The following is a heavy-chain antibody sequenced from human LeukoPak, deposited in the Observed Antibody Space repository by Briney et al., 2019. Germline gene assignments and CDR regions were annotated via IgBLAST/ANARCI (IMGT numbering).Heavy chain of an antibody. V-gene: IGHV3-74*01. Sequence: GGSLRLSCAAFGFTFSDYWMQWVRQAPGKGLAWVSRITSDGLGTAYADSVKGRFTISRDNAKKTLYLQMNSLTAADTGLYFCARVPFECGSPNCDYLVGLDLWGGGTLVTVSS. CDR1: GFTFSDYW. J-gene: IGHJ2*01. CDR2: ITSDGLGT. D-gene: IGHD2-21*02. CDR3: ARVPFECGSPNCDYLVGLDL.